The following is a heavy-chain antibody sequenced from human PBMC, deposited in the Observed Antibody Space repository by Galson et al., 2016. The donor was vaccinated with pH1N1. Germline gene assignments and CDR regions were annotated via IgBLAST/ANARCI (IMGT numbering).Heavy chain of an antibody. CDR2: INPIGGMA. CDR1: GYTFTSYY. J-gene: IGHJ4*02. V-gene: IGHV1-46*01. CDR3: VRDLGRLRDF. Sequence: SVKVSCKASGYTFTSYYFHWVRQAPGLGLQWMGVINPIGGMATYTQNFQDRLTMTVDASTSTVYMELTSLRSEDTAVYYCVRDLGRLRDFWGQGTPVTVSS. D-gene: IGHD1-26*01.